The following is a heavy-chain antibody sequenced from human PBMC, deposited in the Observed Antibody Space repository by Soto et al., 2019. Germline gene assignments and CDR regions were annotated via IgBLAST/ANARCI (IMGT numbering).Heavy chain of an antibody. CDR1: RDTFPSYY. V-gene: IGHV1-46*01. J-gene: IGHJ5*02. D-gene: IGHD1-26*01. Sequence: ASVKVSCKAPRDTFPSYYINGVRQAPGQGLEWMGVINPHGGSTAYAQKFKGRVTLTRDTSASTVYMEVSSLTSEDTAMYYCARASGGNFGIIIEGTNWFAPWGQGTLVTVSS. CDR2: INPHGGST. CDR3: ARASGGNFGIIIEGTNWFAP.